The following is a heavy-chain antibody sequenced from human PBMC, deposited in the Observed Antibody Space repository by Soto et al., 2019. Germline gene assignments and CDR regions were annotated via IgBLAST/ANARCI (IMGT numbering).Heavy chain of an antibody. CDR1: GYTFTSYD. D-gene: IGHD6-6*01. CDR2: MNPNSGNT. Sequence: QVQLVQSGAEVKKPGASVKVSCKASGYTFTSYDINWVRQATGQGLEWMGWMNPNSGNTGYAQKFQGRVTMTRNTSISTAYMELSSLRSEDTAVYYCARRGIGAGIAARRWFDPWGQGTLVTVSS. J-gene: IGHJ5*02. V-gene: IGHV1-8*01. CDR3: ARRGIGAGIAARRWFDP.